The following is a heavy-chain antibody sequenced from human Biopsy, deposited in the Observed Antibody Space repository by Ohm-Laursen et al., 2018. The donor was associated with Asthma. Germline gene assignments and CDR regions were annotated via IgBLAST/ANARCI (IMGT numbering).Heavy chain of an antibody. J-gene: IGHJ4*02. CDR3: ARKAGSYISRTCYSLDF. D-gene: IGHD2-15*01. Sequence: GASVKVSCKALGGTFNTYVIGWVLQAPGQGLEWMGGINSVFGTTTYPQKFQDRVTNTADDSTSTVYMELSSLRSEDTAVYYCARKAGSYISRTCYSLDFWGQGTLVTVSS. CDR1: GGTFNTYV. CDR2: INSVFGTT. V-gene: IGHV1-69*13.